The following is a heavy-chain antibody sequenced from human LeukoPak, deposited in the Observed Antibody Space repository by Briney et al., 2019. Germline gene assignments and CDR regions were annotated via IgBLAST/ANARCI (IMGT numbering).Heavy chain of an antibody. J-gene: IGHJ4*02. CDR1: GFTFSNYW. CDR3: ARASRDY. Sequence: PGGSLRLSCAASGFTFSNYWMSWVRQAPGKGLEWVANIKQDGSEKDYVDSVKGRFTISRDNAKNILYPQMNSLRAEDTAVYYCARASRDYWGQGTLVTVSS. CDR2: IKQDGSEK. V-gene: IGHV3-7*01.